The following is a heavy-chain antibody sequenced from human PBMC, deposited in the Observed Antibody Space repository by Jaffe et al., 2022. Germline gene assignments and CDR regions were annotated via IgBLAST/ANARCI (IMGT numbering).Heavy chain of an antibody. D-gene: IGHD2-15*01. V-gene: IGHV1-2*02. J-gene: IGHJ4*02. Sequence: QVQLVQSGAEVKKPGASVKVSCKASGYTFTGYYMHWVRQAPGQGLEWMGWINPNSGGTNYAQKFQGRVTMTRDTSISTAYMELSRLRSDDTAVYYCARDPPSEGPVGPFDYWGQGTLVTVSS. CDR2: INPNSGGT. CDR3: ARDPPSEGPVGPFDY. CDR1: GYTFTGYY.